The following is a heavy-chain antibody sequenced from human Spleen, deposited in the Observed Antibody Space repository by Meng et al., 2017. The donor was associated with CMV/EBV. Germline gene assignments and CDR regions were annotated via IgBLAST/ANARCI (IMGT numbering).Heavy chain of an antibody. CDR1: GFTVSSNF. CDR3: VKVLRVLGVTLNY. D-gene: IGHD2-8*02. J-gene: IGHJ4*02. Sequence: GESLKISCAASGFTVSSNFMSWVRQAPGKGLEWVSAISGSGLSTYYADSVKGRFTISRDNSKNTLYLQMNSLRAEDTAVYYCVKVLRVLGVTLNYWGQGTLVTVSS. V-gene: IGHV3-23*01. CDR2: ISGSGLST.